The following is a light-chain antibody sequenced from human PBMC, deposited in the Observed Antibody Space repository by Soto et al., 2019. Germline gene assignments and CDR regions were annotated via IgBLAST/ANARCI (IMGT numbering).Light chain of an antibody. CDR2: DDS. Sequence: SYELTQPPSVSVAPGQTATVTCGGRNIGSKSVHWYQQKPGQARVLVVHDDSDRPSGIPGRFSGSNSGDTATLTISGVEAGDEADYYCQVWDRSSNHWVFGGGTKLTVL. CDR1: NIGSKS. J-gene: IGLJ3*02. V-gene: IGLV3-21*02. CDR3: QVWDRSSNHWV.